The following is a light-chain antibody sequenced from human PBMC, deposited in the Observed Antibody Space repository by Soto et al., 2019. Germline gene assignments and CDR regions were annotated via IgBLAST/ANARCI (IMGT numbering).Light chain of an antibody. Sequence: QSVLTQSPSASASLGASVRLTCTLSSGHSRYAIAWHQQQPEKGPRYLMKLNSDGSHTKGDGIPVRFSGSSSGAERYLTISSLQSEDEADYYCQTWDTGIVVFGGGTKLTVL. CDR1: SGHSRYA. J-gene: IGLJ2*01. CDR2: LNSDGSH. V-gene: IGLV4-69*01. CDR3: QTWDTGIVV.